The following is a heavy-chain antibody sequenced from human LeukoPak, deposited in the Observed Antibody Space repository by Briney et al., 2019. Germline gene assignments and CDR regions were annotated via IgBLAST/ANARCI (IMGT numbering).Heavy chain of an antibody. Sequence: GESLQISCKGSGYSFTSYWIGWVRQMPGKGLEWMGIIYPGDSDTRYSPSFQGQVTISADKSISTAYLQWSSLKASDTAMYYCARVKLPPNIVVPAPYYFDYWGQGTLVTVSS. CDR1: GYSFTSYW. CDR2: IYPGDSDT. D-gene: IGHD2-2*01. V-gene: IGHV5-51*01. J-gene: IGHJ4*02. CDR3: ARVKLPPNIVVPAPYYFDY.